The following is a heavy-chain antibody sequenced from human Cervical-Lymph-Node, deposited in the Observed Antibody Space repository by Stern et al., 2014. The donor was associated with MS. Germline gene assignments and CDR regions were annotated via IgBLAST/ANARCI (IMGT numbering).Heavy chain of an antibody. D-gene: IGHD1-26*01. Sequence: VQLEESGPGLVRPSGTLSLTCAVSGGSISTSNWWSWVRQSPGKGLEWIGEIAHSGYTTPNPSLKSRVTMSVDKSKNQFSLRLTSVTAADTGVYYCARREVFFYYGMDVWGQGTSVTVSS. V-gene: IGHV4-4*02. J-gene: IGHJ6*02. CDR1: GGSISTSNW. CDR3: ARREVFFYYGMDV. CDR2: IAHSGYT.